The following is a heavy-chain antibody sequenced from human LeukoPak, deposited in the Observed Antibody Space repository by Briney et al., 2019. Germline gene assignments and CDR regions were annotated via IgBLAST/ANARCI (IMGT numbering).Heavy chain of an antibody. CDR1: GGSFSGYY. D-gene: IGHD2-2*01. CDR3: AGRYCSSTSCYFHYYYGMDV. Sequence: PSETLSLTRAVYGGSFSGYYWSWIRQPPGKGLEWIGEINHSGSTNYNPSLQSRVTISVDTSKNQFSLKLSSVTAADTAVYYCAGRYCSSTSCYFHYYYGMDVWGKGTTVTVSS. CDR2: INHSGST. V-gene: IGHV4-34*01. J-gene: IGHJ6*04.